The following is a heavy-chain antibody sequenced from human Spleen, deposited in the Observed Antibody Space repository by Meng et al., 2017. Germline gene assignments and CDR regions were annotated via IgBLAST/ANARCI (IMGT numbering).Heavy chain of an antibody. CDR1: GGSFSGYY. Sequence: SETLSLTCAVYGGSFSGYYWSWIRQPPGKGLEWIGEINRSGSTNYNPSLKSRVTLSVDTSKNQFSLKLSAVTAADTAVYYCARGSKEQLVGGHRAFYIWGKGTMVTVSS. D-gene: IGHD6-13*01. CDR2: INRSGST. CDR3: ARGSKEQLVGGHRAFYI. V-gene: IGHV4-34*01. J-gene: IGHJ3*02.